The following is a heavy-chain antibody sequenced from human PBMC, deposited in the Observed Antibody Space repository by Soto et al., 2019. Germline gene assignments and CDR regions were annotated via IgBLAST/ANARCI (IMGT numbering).Heavy chain of an antibody. CDR2: IIPNFGTA. D-gene: IGHD4-17*01. CDR1: VGTFSSYA. V-gene: IGHV1-69*01. CDR3: ARRFTVTLTGVDWFDP. J-gene: IGHJ5*02. Sequence: QVQLVQSGDEVKKPWSSVKVSCKASVGTFSSYAISWVRQAPGQGLEWMGGIIPNFGTANYAQKFQGRVTITADESTSTAYMELSSLRSEDTAVYYCARRFTVTLTGVDWFDPWGQGTLVTVSS.